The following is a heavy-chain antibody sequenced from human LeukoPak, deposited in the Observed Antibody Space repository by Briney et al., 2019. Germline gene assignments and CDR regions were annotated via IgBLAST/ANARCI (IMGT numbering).Heavy chain of an antibody. D-gene: IGHD6-19*01. CDR2: IYTSGST. Sequence: SETLSLTCTVSGGSISSGSYYWSWIRQPAGKGLEWIGRIYTSGSTNYNPSLKSRVTISVDTSKNQFSLNLSSVTAADTAVYYCARDSPRDSSGWYPPYYYYYYMDVWGKGTTVTVSS. CDR3: ARDSPRDSSGWYPPYYYYYYMDV. V-gene: IGHV4-61*02. J-gene: IGHJ6*03. CDR1: GGSISSGSYY.